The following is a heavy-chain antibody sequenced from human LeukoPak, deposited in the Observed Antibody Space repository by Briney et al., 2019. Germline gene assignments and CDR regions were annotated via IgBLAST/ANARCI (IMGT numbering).Heavy chain of an antibody. CDR1: GFTFSSYW. Sequence: GGSLRLSCAASGFTFSSYWMSWVRQAPGKGLELVANIKQDGSEKYYVDSVKGRFTISRDNANNLLYLQMNSLRGEDTAVYYCTRDRSRAEDDWGQGTLVTVSS. J-gene: IGHJ4*02. V-gene: IGHV3-7*01. CDR2: IKQDGSEK. D-gene: IGHD1-14*01. CDR3: TRDRSRAEDD.